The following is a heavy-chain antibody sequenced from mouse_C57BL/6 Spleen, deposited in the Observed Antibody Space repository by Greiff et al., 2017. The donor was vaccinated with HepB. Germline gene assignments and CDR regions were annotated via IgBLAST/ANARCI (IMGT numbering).Heavy chain of an antibody. Sequence: EVMLVESGEGLVKPGGSLKLSCAASGFTFSSYAMSWVRQTPEKRLEWVAYISSGGDYIYYADTVKGRFTISRDNARNTLYLQMSSLKSEDTAMYYCTRVEGYYYYGSDWYFDVWGTGTTVTVSS. CDR2: ISSGGDYI. D-gene: IGHD1-1*01. V-gene: IGHV5-9-1*02. J-gene: IGHJ1*03. CDR1: GFTFSSYA. CDR3: TRVEGYYYYGSDWYFDV.